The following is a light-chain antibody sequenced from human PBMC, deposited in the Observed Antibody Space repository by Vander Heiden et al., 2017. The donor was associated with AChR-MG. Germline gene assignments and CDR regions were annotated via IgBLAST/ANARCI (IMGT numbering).Light chain of an antibody. J-gene: IGKJ1*01. CDR1: QGVSSK. CDR3: QQYNSWPLT. CDR2: GAS. V-gene: IGKV3D-15*01. Sequence: EIVMTQSPATLSVSPGERPTLSCRASQGVSSKLAWYQQKPGQAPRLLIYGASSRATGIPARFSGSGSGTEFTLTISSLQSEDFAVYYCQQYNSWPLTFGQGTKVEFK.